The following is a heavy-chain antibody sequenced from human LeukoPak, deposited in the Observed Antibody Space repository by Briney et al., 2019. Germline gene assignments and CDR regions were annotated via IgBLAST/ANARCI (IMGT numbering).Heavy chain of an antibody. CDR1: GGSISNYH. CDR2: IYYSGST. D-gene: IGHD3-16*02. J-gene: IGHJ4*02. V-gene: IGHV4-59*01. CDR3: ARYVWGSYPTFEDY. Sequence: PSETLSLTCTVSGGSISNYHWSWIRQPPEKGLEWIGYIYYSGSTNYNPSLKSRVTISVDTSKNQFSLKLSSVTAADTAVYYCARYVWGSYPTFEDYWGQGTLVTVSS.